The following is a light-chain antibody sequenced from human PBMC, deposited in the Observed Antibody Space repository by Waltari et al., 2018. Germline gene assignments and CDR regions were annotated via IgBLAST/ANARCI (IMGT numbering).Light chain of an antibody. V-gene: IGKV3-20*01. J-gene: IGKJ1*01. Sequence: EIVLTQSPGTLSLSPGERATLSCRASQSVSKYLAWYQQQPGQAPRLLIYDASTRATGIPDRFSGSGWGTDFSLTISRLEPEDFAVYYCQKYGTLPPTFGQGTKVQMK. CDR1: QSVSKY. CDR2: DAS. CDR3: QKYGTLPPT.